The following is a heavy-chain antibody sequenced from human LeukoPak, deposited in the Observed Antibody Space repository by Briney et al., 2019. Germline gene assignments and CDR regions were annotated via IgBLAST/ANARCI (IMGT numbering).Heavy chain of an antibody. CDR3: TRNPHPFCSGVHCPSDS. CDR1: GFTFRDYG. D-gene: IGHD2-15*01. V-gene: IGHV3-49*03. J-gene: IGHJ4*02. CDR2: IRSKTYSGAT. Sequence: GGSLRLSCTTSGFTFRDYGMSGFRQAPGRGLEWVSFIRSKTYSGATDYAASVRGRFVISRDDSESIAYLQMNSLKTEDTGVYYCTRNPHPFCSGVHCPSDSWGQGTLVTVSP.